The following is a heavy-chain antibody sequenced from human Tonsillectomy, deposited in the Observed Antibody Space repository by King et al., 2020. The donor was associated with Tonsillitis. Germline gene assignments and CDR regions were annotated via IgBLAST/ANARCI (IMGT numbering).Heavy chain of an antibody. D-gene: IGHD1-26*01. CDR2: INHSGST. J-gene: IGHJ4*02. V-gene: IGHV4-34*01. Sequence: VQLQQWGAGLLKPSETLSLTCAVYGGSFSGYYWSWIRQPPGKGLEWIGEINHSGSTNYNPSLKSRVTISVDTSKNQFSLKLSSVTAADTAVYYCARGPVLVGATPVDYWGQGTLVTVSS. CDR3: ARGPVLVGATPVDY. CDR1: GGSFSGYY.